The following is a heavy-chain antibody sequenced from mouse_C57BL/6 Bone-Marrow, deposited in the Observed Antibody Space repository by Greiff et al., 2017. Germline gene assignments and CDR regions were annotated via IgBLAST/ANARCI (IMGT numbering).Heavy chain of an antibody. V-gene: IGHV1-62-2*01. CDR1: GYTFTEYT. Sequence: VQLQQSGAELVKPGASVKLSCKASGYTFTEYTIHWVKQRSGQGLEWIGWFYSGSGSLKYNEKFTDKAKLTVDKSTSTVYMELSRMTSEDSAVYFCARHGGTTVVVYYASDYWGQGTSVTVSS. CDR2: FYSGSGSL. CDR3: ARHGGTTVVVYYASDY. D-gene: IGHD1-1*01. J-gene: IGHJ4*01.